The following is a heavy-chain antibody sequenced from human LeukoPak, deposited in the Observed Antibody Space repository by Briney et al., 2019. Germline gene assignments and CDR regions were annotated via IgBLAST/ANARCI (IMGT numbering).Heavy chain of an antibody. J-gene: IGHJ5*02. Sequence: ASVKVSCKASGYTFTGYYMHWVRQAPGQGLEWMGWINPNSGGTNYAQKFQGRVTMTRDTSIGTAYMELSRLRSDDTAVYYCARDPIVVVPAAIRPRSNWFDPWGQGTLVTVSP. CDR2: INPNSGGT. D-gene: IGHD2-2*02. CDR1: GYTFTGYY. V-gene: IGHV1-2*02. CDR3: ARDPIVVVPAAIRPRSNWFDP.